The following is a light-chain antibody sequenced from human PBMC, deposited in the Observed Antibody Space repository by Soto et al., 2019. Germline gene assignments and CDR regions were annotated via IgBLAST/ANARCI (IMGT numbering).Light chain of an antibody. CDR1: QDISNY. V-gene: IGKV1-33*01. CDR3: QQYDNLPLT. CDR2: DAS. J-gene: IGKJ4*01. Sequence: DIQMTQSPSSLSASVGDRVTITWKASQDISNYLNWYQQKPGKAPKLLIYDASNLETGVPSRLSGSGSGTDFTFTISSMQTEDIATYYCQQYDNLPLTFGGGTKVDIK.